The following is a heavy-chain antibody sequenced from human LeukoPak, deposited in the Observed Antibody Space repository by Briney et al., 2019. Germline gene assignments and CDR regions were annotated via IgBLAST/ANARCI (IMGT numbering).Heavy chain of an antibody. CDR1: GYTFTSYD. CDR2: MNPNSGNT. J-gene: IGHJ5*02. V-gene: IGHV1-8*03. D-gene: IGHD6-6*01. Sequence: GASVKVSCKASGYTFTSYDINWVRQATGQGLEWMGWMNPNSGNTGYAQKFQGRATITRNTSISTACMELSSLRAEDTAVYYCARGPQAAARRGRGWFDPWGQGTLVTVSS. CDR3: ARGPQAAARRGRGWFDP.